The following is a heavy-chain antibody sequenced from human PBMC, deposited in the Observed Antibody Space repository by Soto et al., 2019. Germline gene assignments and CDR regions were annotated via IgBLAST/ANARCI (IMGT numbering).Heavy chain of an antibody. V-gene: IGHV6-1*01. CDR1: GDSVSSSSIT. CDR3: VRLIGNSWLDF. Sequence: PSQTLSLTCAISGDSVSSSSITWNWIRQSPSRSLEWLGRTYYRSKWYNDYAESVKSRITINTDTYKNQFSLHLNSVTPEDTAVYYCVRLIGNSWLDFWGQGTLVNV. D-gene: IGHD1-26*01. J-gene: IGHJ5*01. CDR2: TYYRSKWYN.